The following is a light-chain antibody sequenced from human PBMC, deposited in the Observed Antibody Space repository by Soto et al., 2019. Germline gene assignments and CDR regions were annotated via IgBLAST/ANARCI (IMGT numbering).Light chain of an antibody. CDR1: QSISTY. CDR3: QQSYNSPWT. V-gene: IGKV1-39*01. J-gene: IGKJ1*01. Sequence: DIQMTQSPSTLSASVGDRVTITCRASQSISTYLNWYQQKPGKVPKLLIYAASTLQSGVPSRFRGSGSGTDFTLTISSLQPEDFATYYCQQSYNSPWTFAQGTKVEIK. CDR2: AAS.